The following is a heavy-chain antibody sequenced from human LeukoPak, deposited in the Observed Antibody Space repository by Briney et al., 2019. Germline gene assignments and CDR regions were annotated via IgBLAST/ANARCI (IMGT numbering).Heavy chain of an antibody. CDR3: AKEDCSAGGCYYSYFDS. CDR2: ISVPDGNT. D-gene: IGHD2-15*01. Sequence: GGSLRLSCAASGFTFSTYAMTWVRQAPGKALEWVSLISVPDGNTYYADSVKGRFTISRDNSKNTLYLQMNSLRAEDTAVYYCAKEDCSAGGCYYSYFDSWGQGVLVTVSS. V-gene: IGHV3-23*01. J-gene: IGHJ4*02. CDR1: GFTFSTYA.